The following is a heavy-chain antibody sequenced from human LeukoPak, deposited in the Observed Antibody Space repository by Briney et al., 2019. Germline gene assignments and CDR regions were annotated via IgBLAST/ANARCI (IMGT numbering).Heavy chain of an antibody. V-gene: IGHV1-3*01. Sequence: ASVKVSCKASGYTFTSYAMHWVRQAPGQRLEWMGWINAGNGNTKYSQKFQGRVTITRDTSASTAYMELSSLRSEDTAVYYCARITSFQDYYDSSGYYPNWFDPWGQGTLVTVSS. CDR2: INAGNGNT. J-gene: IGHJ5*02. D-gene: IGHD3-22*01. CDR3: ARITSFQDYYDSSGYYPNWFDP. CDR1: GYTFTSYA.